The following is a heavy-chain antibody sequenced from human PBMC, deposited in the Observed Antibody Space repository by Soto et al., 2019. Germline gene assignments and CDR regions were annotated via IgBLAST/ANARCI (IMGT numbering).Heavy chain of an antibody. D-gene: IGHD6-19*01. CDR3: ARDGSGPFDY. CDR1: GLTVRTND. CDR2: IHRVENSKYSDST. J-gene: IGHJ4*02. V-gene: IGHV3-66*01. Sequence: PGGSLRLSCAASGLTVRTNDMSWVRQAPGKGLEWIALIHRVENSKYSDSTYYADSVRDRFTISRDNSKNTVDLQMNDLSAEDTAMYYCARDGSGPFDYWGQGSLVTVSS.